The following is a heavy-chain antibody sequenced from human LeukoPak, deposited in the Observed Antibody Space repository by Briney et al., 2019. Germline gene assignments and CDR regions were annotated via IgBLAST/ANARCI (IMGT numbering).Heavy chain of an antibody. J-gene: IGHJ4*02. CDR1: GFTLSSYW. CDR3: AREASDYYDSSGYYSFDY. D-gene: IGHD3-22*01. V-gene: IGHV3-7*01. Sequence: PGGSLRLSCAASGFTLSSYWMSWVRQAPGKGLEWVANIKQDGSEKYYVDSVEGRFTISRDNAKNSLYLQMNSLRAEDTAVYYCAREASDYYDSSGYYSFDYWGQGTLVTVSS. CDR2: IKQDGSEK.